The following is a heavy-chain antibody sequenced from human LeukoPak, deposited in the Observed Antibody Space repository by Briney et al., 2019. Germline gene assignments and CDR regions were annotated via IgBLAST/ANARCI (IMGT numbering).Heavy chain of an antibody. J-gene: IGHJ4*02. CDR3: ARETGQQQLDEY. CDR2: IYHSGST. D-gene: IGHD6-13*01. CDR1: GGSISSGGYY. Sequence: SQTLSLTCTVAGGSISSGGYYWSWIRQPPGKGLEWIGYIYHSGSTYYNPSLKSRVTISVDRSKNQFPLKLSSVTAADTAVYYCARETGQQQLDEYWGQGTLVTVSS. V-gene: IGHV4-30-2*01.